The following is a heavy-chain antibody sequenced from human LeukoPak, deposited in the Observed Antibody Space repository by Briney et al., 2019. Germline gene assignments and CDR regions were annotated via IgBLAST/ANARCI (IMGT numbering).Heavy chain of an antibody. CDR3: AKDIRGYSYGGAFDI. D-gene: IGHD5-18*01. CDR1: GFPFTSHG. Sequence: GRSLRLSCVASGFPFTSHGIHWVRQAPGKGLEWVAVVWYHGFDKYYADSVKGRFTISRDNAKNSLYLQMNSLRAEDTALYYCAKDIRGYSYGGAFDIWGQGTMVTVSS. CDR2: VWYHGFDK. J-gene: IGHJ3*02. V-gene: IGHV3-33*03.